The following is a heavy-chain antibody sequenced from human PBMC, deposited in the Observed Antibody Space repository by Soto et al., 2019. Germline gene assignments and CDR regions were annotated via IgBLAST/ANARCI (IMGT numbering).Heavy chain of an antibody. J-gene: IGHJ5*02. CDR1: GFAFSTYG. CDR3: AKDFGAWSDS. D-gene: IGHD6-19*01. CDR2: ISYDGTDK. V-gene: IGHV3-30*18. Sequence: GGSLRLSCVGSGFAFSTYGMHWVRQAPAKGLEWVALISYDGTDKYYADSVKGRFSISRDNSKQTLSLQMDSLRPEDTAVYYCAKDFGAWSDSWGQGTLVTVSS.